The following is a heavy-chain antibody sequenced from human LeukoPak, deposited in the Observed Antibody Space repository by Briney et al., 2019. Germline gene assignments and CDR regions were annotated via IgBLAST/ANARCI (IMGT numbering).Heavy chain of an antibody. J-gene: IGHJ3*02. CDR3: ARDMTTVTTSFEAFDI. CDR2: INPSGGGT. V-gene: IGHV1-46*01. D-gene: IGHD4-17*01. Sequence: ASVKVSCKASGYTFTSYYIHWVRQAPGQGLEWMGIINPSGGGTSYAQKFQGRVTMTRDTSTSTVYMELSSLRSEDTAVYYCARDMTTVTTSFEAFDIWGQGTMVTVSS. CDR1: GYTFTSYY.